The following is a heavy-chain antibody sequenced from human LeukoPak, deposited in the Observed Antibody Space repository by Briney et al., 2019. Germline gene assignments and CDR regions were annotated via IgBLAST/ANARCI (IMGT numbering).Heavy chain of an antibody. J-gene: IGHJ6*03. CDR3: ARVAQGATTENYYYYYRDV. V-gene: IGHV3-21*01. D-gene: IGHD4-11*01. CDR1: GFAFNSYT. CDR2: ITSRGTHI. Sequence: GGSLRLSCAASGFAFNSYTITWVRQAPGKGLEWVSAITSRGTHIYNADSVKGRFTISRDNAENSAYLQMSSLRAEDTAVYYCARVAQGATTENYYYYYRDVWGKGTTVTVSS.